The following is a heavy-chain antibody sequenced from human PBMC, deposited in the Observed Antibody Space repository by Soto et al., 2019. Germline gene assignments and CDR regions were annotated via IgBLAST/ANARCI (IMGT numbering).Heavy chain of an antibody. J-gene: IGHJ4*02. D-gene: IGHD3-22*01. CDR1: GYTFTSYG. CDR3: ARDKGITMIVVAPFDY. Sequence: ASVKVSCKASGYTFTSYGISWVRQAPGQGLEGMGWISAYNGNTNYAQKPQGRVTMTTDTSTSTAYMELRSLRSDDTAVYYCARDKGITMIVVAPFDYWGQGTLVTVSS. V-gene: IGHV1-18*01. CDR2: ISAYNGNT.